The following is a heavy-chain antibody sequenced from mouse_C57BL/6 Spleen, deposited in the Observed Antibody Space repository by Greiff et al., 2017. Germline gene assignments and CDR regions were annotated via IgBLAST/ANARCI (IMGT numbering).Heavy chain of an antibody. CDR3: ARWSGSNYNCDY. Sequence: EVKLVESGGGLVQPGGSLSLSCAASGFTFTDYYMSWVRQPPGKALEWLGFVRNKANGYTTEYSASVKGRFTISRDNSQSILYLQMNGLRAEDSATYYCARWSGSNYNCDYWGQGTTLTVSS. D-gene: IGHD1-1*01. V-gene: IGHV7-3*01. CDR2: VRNKANGYTT. CDR1: GFTFTDYY. J-gene: IGHJ2*01.